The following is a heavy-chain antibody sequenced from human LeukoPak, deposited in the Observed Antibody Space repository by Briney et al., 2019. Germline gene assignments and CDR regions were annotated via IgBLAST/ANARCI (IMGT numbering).Heavy chain of an antibody. D-gene: IGHD3-9*01. V-gene: IGHV1-18*01. Sequence: ASVKVSCKASGYTFSSYGISWVRQAPGQGLEWMGWINTYNGNTNYAQKLQDRVTMTTDTSTSTAYMELRSLRVDDTAVYYCARDLDDILTAYKPITYYFDYWGQGALVTVSS. CDR1: GYTFSSYG. J-gene: IGHJ4*02. CDR3: ARDLDDILTAYKPITYYFDY. CDR2: INTYNGNT.